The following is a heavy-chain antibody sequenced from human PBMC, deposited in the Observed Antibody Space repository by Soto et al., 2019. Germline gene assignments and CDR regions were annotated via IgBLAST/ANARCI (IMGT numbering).Heavy chain of an antibody. J-gene: IGHJ5*02. Sequence: GGSLRLSCAASGFRFASYGMYWVRQTPGKGLEWVALISSDGSKKDYAESVRGRFTISRDNSKNTLYLQMNSLRVEDTAVYYCTKPASGLQWPPFDPWGHGTLVTGSS. V-gene: IGHV3-30*18. CDR1: GFRFASYG. CDR3: TKPASGLQWPPFDP. D-gene: IGHD6-19*01. CDR2: ISSDGSKK.